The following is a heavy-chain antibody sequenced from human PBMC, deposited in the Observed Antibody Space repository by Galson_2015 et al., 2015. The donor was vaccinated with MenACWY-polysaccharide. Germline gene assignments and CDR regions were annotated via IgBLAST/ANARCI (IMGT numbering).Heavy chain of an antibody. CDR2: IYWDDDK. CDR3: ASKLAGPDAFDI. V-gene: IGHV2-5*02. J-gene: IGHJ3*02. D-gene: IGHD6-19*01. Sequence: IYWDDDKRYSPSLKSRLTITKDTSKNQVVLTMTNMDPVDTATYYCASKLAGPDAFDIWGQGTMVTVSS.